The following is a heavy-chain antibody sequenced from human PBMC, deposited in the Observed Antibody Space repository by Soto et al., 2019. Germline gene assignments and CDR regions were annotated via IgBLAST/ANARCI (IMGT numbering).Heavy chain of an antibody. V-gene: IGHV4-59*08. CDR1: GGTISSYY. CDR3: ARRYGDAFDF. J-gene: IGHJ4*02. Sequence: PSETLSLTCTVSGGTISSYYWSWIRQPPGKGLERIGYIYYSGSTNYNPSLKSRVTISVDTSKNQFSLKLSSVTAADTAVYYCARRYGDAFDFWGQGTLVTVSS. CDR2: IYYSGST. D-gene: IGHD4-17*01.